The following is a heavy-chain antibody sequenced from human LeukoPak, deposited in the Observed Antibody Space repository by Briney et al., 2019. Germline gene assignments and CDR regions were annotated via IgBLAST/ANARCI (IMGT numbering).Heavy chain of an antibody. CDR2: INAGGGTK. J-gene: IGHJ4*02. D-gene: IGHD2-15*01. V-gene: IGHV3-7*01. CDR3: ATTFPYCSSGTCAL. Sequence: GGSLRLSCAASGLTFSSYGMSWVRQAPGKGLEGVADINAGGGTKNYVASVKGRFTVSRDNAANSLYLQMDSLRAEDTAVYYCATTFPYCSSGTCALGGQGTLVTVSS. CDR1: GLTFSSYG.